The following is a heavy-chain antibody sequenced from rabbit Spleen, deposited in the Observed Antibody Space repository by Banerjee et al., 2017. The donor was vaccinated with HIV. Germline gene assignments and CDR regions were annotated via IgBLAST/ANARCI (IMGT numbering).Heavy chain of an antibody. D-gene: IGHD4-1*01. Sequence: EQLKESGGGLVQPGGSLKLSCKGSGFSFSNKAVMCWVRQAPGKGLEWVGYINSASVTNYATWAKGRFTVSRTSSTTVTLQMTSLTAADTATYFCARDLAGVIGWNFYLWGPGTLVTVS. V-gene: IGHV1S45*01. CDR3: ARDLAGVIGWNFYL. CDR1: GFSFSNKAV. J-gene: IGHJ4*01. CDR2: INSASVT.